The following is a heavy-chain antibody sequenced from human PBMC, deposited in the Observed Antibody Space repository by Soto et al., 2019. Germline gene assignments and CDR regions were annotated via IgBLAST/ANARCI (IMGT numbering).Heavy chain of an antibody. D-gene: IGHD1-1*01. V-gene: IGHV4-4*02. CDR1: GGSISSSNW. CDR3: ARVSPRNNYYYGMDV. CDR2: IYRSGST. J-gene: IGHJ6*02. Sequence: SETLSLTCAVSGGSISSSNWWSWVRQPPGKGLEWIGEIYRSGSTNYNPSLKSRVTISVDKSKNQFSLKLSSVTAADTAVYYCARVSPRNNYYYGMDVWGQGTTVTVSS.